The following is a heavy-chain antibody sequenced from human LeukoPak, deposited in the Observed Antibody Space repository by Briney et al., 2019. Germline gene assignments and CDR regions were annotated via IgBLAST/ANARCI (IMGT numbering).Heavy chain of an antibody. CDR1: GGSITSGDYY. J-gene: IGHJ5*02. V-gene: IGHV4-61*02. CDR3: ARRRSGSYYSTANGKQNNWFDP. D-gene: IGHD1-26*01. Sequence: SETLSLTCTVSGGSITSGDYYWSWIRQPAGKGLEWIGRIYSRGNSNYNPSLKSRVTISVDRPKNQVSLKLSSVTAADTAVYYCARRRSGSYYSTANGKQNNWFDPWGQGTLVTVSS. CDR2: IYSRGNS.